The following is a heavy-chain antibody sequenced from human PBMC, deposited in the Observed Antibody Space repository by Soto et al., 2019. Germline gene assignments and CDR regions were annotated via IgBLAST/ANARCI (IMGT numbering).Heavy chain of an antibody. Sequence: EVEMVESGGGLVKPGGSLRLSCAASGFPLSSCSMNWVRQAPGRGLEWVSVISRSGAYIYYADSVKGRFTISRDNAKNSLYLQMNSLRVEDTAVYYCARDGSAWSRDLWGQGTLVTVSS. CDR2: ISRSGAYI. J-gene: IGHJ4*02. CDR3: ARDGSAWSRDL. D-gene: IGHD6-19*01. CDR1: GFPLSSCS. V-gene: IGHV3-21*01.